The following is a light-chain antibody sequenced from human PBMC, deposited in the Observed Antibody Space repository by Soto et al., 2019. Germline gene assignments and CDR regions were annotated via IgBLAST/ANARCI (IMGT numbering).Light chain of an antibody. J-gene: IGKJ4*01. CDR1: QNIDMY. Sequence: DIHMTQSPSSLSASVGDTVTITCRASQNIDMYLNWYQQKPGKAPRVLISGASNLQSGVPSRFSGSGSGTDFTFTISSLQPEDIATYYCQQYDNLPLTFGGGTKVDIK. CDR2: GAS. CDR3: QQYDNLPLT. V-gene: IGKV1-33*01.